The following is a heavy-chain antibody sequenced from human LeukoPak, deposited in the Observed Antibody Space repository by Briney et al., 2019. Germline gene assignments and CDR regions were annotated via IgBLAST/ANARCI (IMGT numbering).Heavy chain of an antibody. CDR1: GYTFTGYY. J-gene: IGHJ3*02. CDR3: ARLEYGGSYLHIDI. D-gene: IGHD1-26*01. CDR2: INPNSGGT. Sequence: ASVKVSCKASGYTFTGYYMHWVRQAPGQGLEWMGWINPNSGGTNYAQKFQGRVTMTRDTSISTAYMELSRLRSDDTAVYYCARLEYGGSYLHIDIWGQGTMVTVSS. V-gene: IGHV1-2*02.